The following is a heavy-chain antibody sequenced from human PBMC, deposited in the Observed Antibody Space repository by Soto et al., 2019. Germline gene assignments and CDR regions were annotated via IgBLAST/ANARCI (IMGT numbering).Heavy chain of an antibody. CDR2: ISGSGGST. D-gene: IGHD1-26*01. J-gene: IGHJ5*02. V-gene: IGHV3-23*01. CDR3: AKDRSYLAPSEYWTWFDP. Sequence: PGGSLRLSCAASGFTFSSYAMSWVRQAPGKGLEWVSAISGSGGSTYYADSVKGRFTISRDNSKNTLYLQMNSLRAEDTAVYYCAKDRSYLAPSEYWTWFDPWGQGTLVTVSS. CDR1: GFTFSSYA.